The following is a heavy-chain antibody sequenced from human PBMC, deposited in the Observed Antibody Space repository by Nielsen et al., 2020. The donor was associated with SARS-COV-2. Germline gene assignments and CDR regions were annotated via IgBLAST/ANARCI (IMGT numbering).Heavy chain of an antibody. CDR1: GFTFDDYA. CDR2: ISWNSGSI. J-gene: IGHJ4*02. V-gene: IGHV3-9*01. D-gene: IGHD1-26*01. Sequence: GGSLRLSCAASGFTFDDYAMHWVRQAPGKGLEWVSGISWNSGSIGYADSVKGRFTISRDNAKKSLSLQMNSLRAEDTAVYYCARQGGSYIFDYWGQGSLVTVSS. CDR3: ARQGGSYIFDY.